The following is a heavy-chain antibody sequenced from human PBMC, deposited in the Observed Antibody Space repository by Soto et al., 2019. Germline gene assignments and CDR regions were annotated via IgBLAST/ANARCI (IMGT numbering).Heavy chain of an antibody. CDR2: IYYSGSA. D-gene: IGHD3-10*01. Sequence: QVQLQESGPGLVKPSQTLSLTCTVSGGSIRSGDYFWSWIRQPPGKGLEWIGYIYYSGSAYYNPSLTIRITISIDASTNQFSLELTSVTAADTAVYYCARKALGSSRFDYWGQGTLVTVSS. J-gene: IGHJ4*02. CDR3: ARKALGSSRFDY. CDR1: GGSIRSGDYF. V-gene: IGHV4-30-4*01.